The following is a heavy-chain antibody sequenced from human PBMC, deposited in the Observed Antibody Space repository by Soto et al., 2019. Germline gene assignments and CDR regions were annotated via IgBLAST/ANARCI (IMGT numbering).Heavy chain of an antibody. Sequence: QVQLVESGGGVVQPGRSLRLSCIASGFTFSRYGIHWVRQAPGKGLEWVAVISYEGINKNYADSVKGRFTISRDNSKNTLYLQMDRLRAEDTAVYFCAKDSAPRPDFWSGHYNYNGMDVWGQGTTVTVS. V-gene: IGHV3-30*18. CDR2: ISYEGINK. CDR3: AKDSAPRPDFWSGHYNYNGMDV. CDR1: GFTFSRYG. J-gene: IGHJ6*02. D-gene: IGHD3-3*01.